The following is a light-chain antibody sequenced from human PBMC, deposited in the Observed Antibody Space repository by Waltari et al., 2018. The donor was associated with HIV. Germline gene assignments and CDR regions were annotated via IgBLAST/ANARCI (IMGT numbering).Light chain of an antibody. CDR1: TSNIGNDS. CDR2: DNN. V-gene: IGLV1-51*01. J-gene: IGLJ3*02. Sequence: QSVLTQPPSVSAAPGQKVTISCSRSTSNIGNDSLSWYQHVPGAAPRLLIYDNNKRPSGIPDRFSGSRSGTSATLGITGLQTGDEAHYYCGTWDRSLSAAVFGGGTKLTVL. CDR3: GTWDRSLSAAV.